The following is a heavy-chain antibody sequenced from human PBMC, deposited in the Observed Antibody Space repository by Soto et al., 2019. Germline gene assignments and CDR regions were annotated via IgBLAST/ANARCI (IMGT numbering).Heavy chain of an antibody. D-gene: IGHD4-17*01. V-gene: IGHV4-31*01. CDR2: IYYRVST. CDR3: ARNPTV. CDR1: CGSISSGVYY. Sequence: QVQLQESGPGLVKPSQTLSLTCTVSCGSISSGVYYWSWFRQHPGKGLEWIGYIYYRVSTYNNPSLKSLVTISVDTSKNQFSLKLSSVTAADTAVYYYARNPTVWGQGTQVTVSS. J-gene: IGHJ4*02.